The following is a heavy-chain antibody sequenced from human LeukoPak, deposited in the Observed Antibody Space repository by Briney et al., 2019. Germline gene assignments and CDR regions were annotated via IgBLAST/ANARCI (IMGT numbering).Heavy chain of an antibody. Sequence: PGGSLRLSCAASGFTFSSYSMNWVRQAPGKGLEWVSGISWNSGSIGYADSVKGRFTISRDNAKNSLYLQMNSLRPEDTALYYCAKVFAIGYYYYGMDVWGQGTTVTVSS. CDR3: AKVFAIGYYYYGMDV. CDR2: ISWNSGSI. CDR1: GFTFSSYS. J-gene: IGHJ6*02. V-gene: IGHV3-9*01.